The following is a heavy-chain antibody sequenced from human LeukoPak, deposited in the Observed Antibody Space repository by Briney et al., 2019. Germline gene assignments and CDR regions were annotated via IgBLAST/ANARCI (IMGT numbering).Heavy chain of an antibody. Sequence: SETLSLTCTVSDDSFSSHYWTWIRQPPGKGLEWIGYISYIGSTNYNPSLKSRVTISIDTSKNQFSLKLSSVTAADTAVYYCARDLVTVTKGFDIWGQGTMVSVSS. CDR2: ISYIGST. V-gene: IGHV4-59*11. CDR3: ARDLVTVTKGFDI. D-gene: IGHD4-17*01. J-gene: IGHJ3*02. CDR1: DDSFSSHY.